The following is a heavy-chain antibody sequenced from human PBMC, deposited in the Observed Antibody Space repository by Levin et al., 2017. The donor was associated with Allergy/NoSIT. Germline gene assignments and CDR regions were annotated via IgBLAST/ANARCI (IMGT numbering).Heavy chain of an antibody. D-gene: IGHD3-3*01. CDR1: GFIFSDYY. V-gene: IGHV3-11*01. J-gene: IGHJ4*02. CDR3: ARGGGRLEGSY. CDR2: ISGSGTII. Sequence: GGSLRLSCAASGFIFSDYYMSWVRQAPGKGPEWVSYISGSGTIIYYTDSVEGRFTISRDNAKNSLYLQMNSLRVEETAVYYCARGGGRLEGSYWGQGTLVIASS.